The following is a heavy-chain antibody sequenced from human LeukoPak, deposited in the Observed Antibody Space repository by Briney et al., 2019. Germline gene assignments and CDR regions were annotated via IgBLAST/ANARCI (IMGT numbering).Heavy chain of an antibody. D-gene: IGHD3-9*01. CDR1: GFTFDDYG. V-gene: IGHV3-9*01. Sequence: PGRSLRLSCAASGFTFDDYGMHWVRQVPGKGLEWVSGISWNSGSIGYADSVKGRFTISRDNAKNSLYLQMNSLRAEDTALYYCAKDSNYDILTAKGYFDYWGQGTLVTVSS. CDR3: AKDSNYDILTAKGYFDY. J-gene: IGHJ4*02. CDR2: ISWNSGSI.